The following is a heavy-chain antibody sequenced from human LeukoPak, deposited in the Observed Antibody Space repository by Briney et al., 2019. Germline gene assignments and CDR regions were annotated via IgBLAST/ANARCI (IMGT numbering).Heavy chain of an antibody. CDR1: GGSISSSSYY. V-gene: IGHV4-39*07. Sequence: PSETLSLTCTVSGGSISSSSYYWGWIRQPPGKGLEWIGSIYYSGSTYYNPSLKSRVTISVDTSKNQFSLKLSSVTAADTAVYYCARAYYDFWSGPRYFDLWGRGTLVTVSS. CDR2: IYYSGST. J-gene: IGHJ2*01. D-gene: IGHD3-3*01. CDR3: ARAYYDFWSGPRYFDL.